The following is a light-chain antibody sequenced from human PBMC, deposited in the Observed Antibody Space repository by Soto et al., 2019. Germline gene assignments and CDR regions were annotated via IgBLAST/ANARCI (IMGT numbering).Light chain of an antibody. V-gene: IGKV3-20*01. CDR2: ATS. CDR1: RIIGHNY. J-gene: IGKJ1*01. Sequence: IVMTQSPATLSVSPGGRGTLSCMSSRIIGHNYVAWYQQPPGQAPRLLIYATSTSATRTPDCCSSSASVTDSPITTSRLEHDDFAVYYWQQFGIPPWTFGQGTKV. CDR3: QQFGIPPWT.